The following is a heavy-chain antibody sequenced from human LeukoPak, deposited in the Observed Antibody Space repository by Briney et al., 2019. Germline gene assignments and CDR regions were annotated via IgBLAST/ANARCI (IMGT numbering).Heavy chain of an antibody. CDR1: GGSISSYY. V-gene: IGHV4-4*07. D-gene: IGHD2-2*01. CDR3: ARDETSRDYYYGMDV. Sequence: SETLSLTCTVSGGSISSYYWSWIRQPAGKGLEWIGRIYTSGSTNYIPSLKSRVTMSVDTSKNQFSLKLSSVTAADTAVYYCARDETSRDYYYGMDVWGQGTTVTVSS. J-gene: IGHJ6*02. CDR2: IYTSGST.